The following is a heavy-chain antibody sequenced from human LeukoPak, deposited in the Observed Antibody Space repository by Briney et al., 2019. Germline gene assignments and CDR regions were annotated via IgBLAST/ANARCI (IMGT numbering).Heavy chain of an antibody. CDR3: ARDYDYVWGSYRPYYFDY. CDR2: IRGSGGTT. CDR1: GFTFSSYA. V-gene: IGHV3-23*01. J-gene: IGHJ4*02. Sequence: GGSLRLSCAASGFTFSSYAISWVRQAPGKGLEWVSAIRGSGGTTYYADSVKGRFTISRDNSKNTVYLQMNSLRAEDTAVYYCARDYDYVWGSYRPYYFDYWGQGILVTVSS. D-gene: IGHD3-16*02.